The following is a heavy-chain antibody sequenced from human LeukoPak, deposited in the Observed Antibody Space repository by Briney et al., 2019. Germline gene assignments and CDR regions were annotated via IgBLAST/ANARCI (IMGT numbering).Heavy chain of an antibody. CDR1: GFTVSSNY. CDR3: ARVYGSGSYYKAYYFDY. D-gene: IGHD3-10*01. CDR2: IYSGGST. J-gene: IGHJ4*02. Sequence: GGSLRLSCAASGFTVSSNYMSWVRQAPGKGLEWVSVIYSGGSTYYADSVKGRFTISRDNSKNTLYLQMNSLRAEDTAVYYCARVYGSGSYYKAYYFDYWGQGTLVTVSS. V-gene: IGHV3-53*01.